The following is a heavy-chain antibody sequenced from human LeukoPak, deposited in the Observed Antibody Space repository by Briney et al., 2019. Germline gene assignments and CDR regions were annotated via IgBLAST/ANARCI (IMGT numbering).Heavy chain of an antibody. V-gene: IGHV4-30-2*01. Sequence: SQTLSLTCAVSGGSISGGPYSWSWIRQPPGKGLEWIGYIYQSGNTYYNPSLNSRVTMSVDRSKNHFSLTLNSVTAADTAVYYCARGPGGPGMYYFDYWGQGTLVTVSS. CDR3: ARGPGGPGMYYFDY. CDR2: IYQSGNT. D-gene: IGHD3-10*01. CDR1: GGSISGGPYS. J-gene: IGHJ4*02.